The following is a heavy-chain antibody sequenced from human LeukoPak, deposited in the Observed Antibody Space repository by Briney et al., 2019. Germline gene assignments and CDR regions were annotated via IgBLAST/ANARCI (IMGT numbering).Heavy chain of an antibody. D-gene: IGHD1-26*01. CDR1: GGSISSSSYY. CDR3: ARHLRGYSGSYFFDY. V-gene: IGHV4-39*01. CDR2: IYYSGST. J-gene: IGHJ4*02. Sequence: SETLSLTCTVSGGSISSSSYYWGWIRQPPGKGLEWIGSIYYSGSTYYNPSLKSRVTISVDTSKNQFSLELSSVTAADTAVYYCARHLRGYSGSYFFDYWGQGTLVTVSS.